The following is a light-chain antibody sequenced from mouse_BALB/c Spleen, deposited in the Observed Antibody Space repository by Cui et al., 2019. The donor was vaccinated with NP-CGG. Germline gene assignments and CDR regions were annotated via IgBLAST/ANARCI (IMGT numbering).Light chain of an antibody. CDR2: GTN. Sequence: QAVVTQESPLTTSPGETVTLTCLSSTGAVTTSNYANWVQEKPDHLFTGLIGGTNNRVPGVPARFSGSLIGDKAALTITGAQTEDEAKYFCALWYSNHWVFGGGTKLTVL. V-gene: IGLV1*01. CDR3: ALWYSNHWV. J-gene: IGLJ1*01. CDR1: TGAVTTSNY.